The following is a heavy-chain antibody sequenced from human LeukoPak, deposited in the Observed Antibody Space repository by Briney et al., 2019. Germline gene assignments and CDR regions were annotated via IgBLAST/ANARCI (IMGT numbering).Heavy chain of an antibody. D-gene: IGHD3-22*01. CDR1: GYTFTSYG. CDR3: VRDFFTYYDSSGYYYNY. V-gene: IGHV1-18*01. J-gene: IGHJ4*02. CDR2: ISAYNGNT. Sequence: GASVKVSCKASGYTFTSYGISWVRQAPGQGLEWMGWISAYNGNTNYAQKLQGRVTMTTDTSTSTAYMELRSLRSDDTAVYYCVRDFFTYYDSSGYYYNYWGQGTLVTVSS.